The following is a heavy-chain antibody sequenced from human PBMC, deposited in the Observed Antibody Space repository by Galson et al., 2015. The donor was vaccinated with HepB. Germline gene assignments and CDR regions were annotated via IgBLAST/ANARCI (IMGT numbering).Heavy chain of an antibody. D-gene: IGHD1-26*01. CDR2: IIPIFGTA. Sequence: SVKVSCKASGGTFSSYAISWVRQAPGQGLEWMGGIIPIFGTANYAQKFQGRVTITADESTSTAYMELSSLRSEDTAVYYCARGQWELLPRSPSLRGGYYYYGMDVWGQGTTVTVSS. V-gene: IGHV1-69*13. CDR3: ARGQWELLPRSPSLRGGYYYYGMDV. J-gene: IGHJ6*02. CDR1: GGTFSSYA.